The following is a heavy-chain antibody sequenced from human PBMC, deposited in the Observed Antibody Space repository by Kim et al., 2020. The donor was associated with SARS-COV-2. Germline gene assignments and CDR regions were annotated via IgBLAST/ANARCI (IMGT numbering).Heavy chain of an antibody. Sequence: SVKVSCKASGGTFSSYPISWVRQAPGRGLESMGGIIPIFGTADYAQKFQGRLTITANESTSTPYMELSSLRSEDTAVYYCARRSGTYSPIDSWGQGTLVIVSS. J-gene: IGHJ4*02. CDR3: ARRSGTYSPIDS. CDR1: GGTFSSYP. CDR2: IIPIFGTA. V-gene: IGHV1-69*13. D-gene: IGHD1-26*01.